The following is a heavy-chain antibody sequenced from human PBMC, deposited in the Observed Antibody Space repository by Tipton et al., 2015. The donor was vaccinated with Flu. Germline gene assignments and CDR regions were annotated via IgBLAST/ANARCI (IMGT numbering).Heavy chain of an antibody. CDR1: GYTFTGYY. CDR3: AGGGMVRGVIDPPNGAFDI. J-gene: IGHJ3*02. CDR2: INPNSGGT. D-gene: IGHD3-10*01. V-gene: IGHV1-2*02. Sequence: QSGAEVKKPGASVKVSCKASGYTFTGYYMHWVRQAPGQGLEWMGWINPNSGGTNYAQKFQGRVTMTRDTSISTAYMELSRLRSEDTAVYYCAGGGMVRGVIDPPNGAFDIWGQGTMVTVSS.